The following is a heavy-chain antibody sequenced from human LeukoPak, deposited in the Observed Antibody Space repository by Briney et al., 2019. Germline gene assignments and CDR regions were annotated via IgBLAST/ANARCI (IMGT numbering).Heavy chain of an antibody. CDR1: GFTFSSYA. J-gene: IGHJ3*02. V-gene: IGHV3-30-3*01. Sequence: GGSLRLSCAASGFTFSSYAMHWVRQAPGKGLEWVAVISYDGSNKYYADSVKGRFTISRDNSKNTLYLQMNSLRAEDTAVYCCASEKRPAASPHDAFDIWGQGTMVTVSS. D-gene: IGHD2-2*01. CDR3: ASEKRPAASPHDAFDI. CDR2: ISYDGSNK.